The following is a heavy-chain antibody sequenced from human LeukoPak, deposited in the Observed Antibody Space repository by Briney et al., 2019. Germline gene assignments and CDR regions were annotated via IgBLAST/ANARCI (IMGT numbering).Heavy chain of an antibody. CDR3: ARENSYYDSSGYYFGSGYFDY. D-gene: IGHD3-22*01. CDR1: GGSMSNYY. J-gene: IGHJ4*02. Sequence: SETLSLTCSVSGGSMSNYYWSWIRQPPGKGLEWIGYIYYSGSTNYNPSLQSRVTISVDTSKNQFSLRLSSVTAADTAVYYCARENSYYDSSGYYFGSGYFDYWGQGTLVTVSS. V-gene: IGHV4-59*01. CDR2: IYYSGST.